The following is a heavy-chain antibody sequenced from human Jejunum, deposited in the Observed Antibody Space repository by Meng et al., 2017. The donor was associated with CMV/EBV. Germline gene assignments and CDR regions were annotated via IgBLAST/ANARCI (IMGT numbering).Heavy chain of an antibody. CDR3: AREGTNSYYFDY. CDR2: IYESGST. J-gene: IGHJ4*02. Sequence: CGVSGDYISSGDSYWSWIRQHPGKGLEWIEYIYESGSTSYNPSLESRVTISVDTSKNQFSLKVMSVTAADTAVYYCAREGTNSYYFDYWGQGTLVTVSS. V-gene: IGHV4-30-4*01. CDR1: GDYISSGDSY. D-gene: IGHD1-14*01.